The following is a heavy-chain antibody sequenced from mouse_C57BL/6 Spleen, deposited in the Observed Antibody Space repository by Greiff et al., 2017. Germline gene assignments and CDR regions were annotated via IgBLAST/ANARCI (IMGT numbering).Heavy chain of an antibody. D-gene: IGHD1-1*01. CDR3: ARGGLLYAMDD. J-gene: IGHJ4*01. V-gene: IGHV1-54*01. CDR1: GYAFTNSL. Sequence: QVQLQQAGAELVRPGTSVKVSCKASGYAFTNSLIEWVKQRPGQGLEWIGVINPGSGGTNYNEKFKGKATLTADKSSSTAYMQLSSLTSEDSAVYFCARGGLLYAMDDWGQGTSVTVSS. CDR2: INPGSGGT.